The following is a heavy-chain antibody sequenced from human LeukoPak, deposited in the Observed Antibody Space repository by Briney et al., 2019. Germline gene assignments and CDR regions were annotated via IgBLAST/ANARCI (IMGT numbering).Heavy chain of an antibody. CDR3: GRFSVKLDRGRLDP. Sequence: GASVKVSCKASGYTFTAYYMHWVRQAPGQGLEWMGWINPNSGGTNYAQKFQGRVTMTRDTSISTAYMELSRLRSDDTAVYYWGRFSVKLDRGRLDPWGQGTLVTVSS. D-gene: IGHD3-10*01. V-gene: IGHV1-2*02. CDR2: INPNSGGT. J-gene: IGHJ5*02. CDR1: GYTFTAYY.